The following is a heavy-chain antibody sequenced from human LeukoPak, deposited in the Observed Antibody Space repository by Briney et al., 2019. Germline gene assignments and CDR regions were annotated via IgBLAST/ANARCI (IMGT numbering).Heavy chain of an antibody. CDR3: ARHMVRGVDYYYYGMDV. Sequence: TSGESLRISCKGSGYSFTSYWISWVRQMPGKAREWMGGIDPSDSYTYYSPSFQGHVTISADKSISTAYLQWSSLKASDTAMYYCARHMVRGVDYYYYGMDVWGKGTTVTVSS. J-gene: IGHJ6*04. CDR1: GYSFTSYW. D-gene: IGHD3-10*01. CDR2: IDPSDSYT. V-gene: IGHV5-10-1*01.